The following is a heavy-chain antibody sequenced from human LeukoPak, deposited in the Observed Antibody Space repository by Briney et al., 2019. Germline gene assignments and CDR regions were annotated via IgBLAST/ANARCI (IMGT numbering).Heavy chain of an antibody. CDR3: ARDNGHYDSSGYFDN. CDR1: GGSISSYY. J-gene: IGHJ4*02. V-gene: IGHV4-59*01. Sequence: SETLSLTCTVSGGSISSYYWSWIRQPPGKGLEWIGYIYYSGSTNCNPSLKSRVTISVDTSKNQFSLKLSSVTAADTAVYYCARDNGHYDSSGYFDNWGQGTLVTVSS. CDR2: IYYSGST. D-gene: IGHD3-22*01.